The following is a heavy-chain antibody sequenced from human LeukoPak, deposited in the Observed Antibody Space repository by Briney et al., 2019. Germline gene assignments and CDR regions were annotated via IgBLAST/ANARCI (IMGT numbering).Heavy chain of an antibody. D-gene: IGHD3-10*01. CDR1: GGSISSSSYY. Sequence: PSETLSLTCTVSGGSISSSSYYWGWIRQPPGKGLEWIGSIYYSGSTYYNPSLKSRVTISVDTSKNQFSLKLSSVTAADTAVYYCARWGRPGRASVSGTLDYWGQGTLVTVSS. J-gene: IGHJ4*02. V-gene: IGHV4-39*07. CDR3: ARWGRPGRASVSGTLDY. CDR2: IYYSGST.